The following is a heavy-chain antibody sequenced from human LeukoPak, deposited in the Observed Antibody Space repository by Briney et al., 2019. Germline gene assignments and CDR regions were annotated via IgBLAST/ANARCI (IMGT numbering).Heavy chain of an antibody. CDR1: GGTFSSYA. CDR3: ASFREEGYFFDY. V-gene: IGHV1-69*05. J-gene: IGHJ4*02. Sequence: SVKVSCKASGGTFSSYAISCVRQAPGQGLEWMGGIIPNFDTANYAQKFQGRVTITTDDSTSTAYMELSSLRSEDTAVYYCASFREEGYFFDYWGQGTLVTVSS. D-gene: IGHD3-10*01. CDR2: IIPNFDTA.